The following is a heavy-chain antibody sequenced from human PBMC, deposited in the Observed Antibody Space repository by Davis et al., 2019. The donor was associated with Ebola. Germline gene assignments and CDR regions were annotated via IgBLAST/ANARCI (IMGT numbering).Heavy chain of an antibody. Sequence: GESLKISCAASGFTFSSYGMHWVRQAPGKGLEWVAVISYDGSNKYYADSVKGRFTISRDNSKNTLYLQMNSLRAEDTAVYYCARGQLSGWYHYYYGMDVWGKGTTVTVSS. D-gene: IGHD6-19*01. J-gene: IGHJ6*04. CDR1: GFTFSSYG. V-gene: IGHV3-30*03. CDR2: ISYDGSNK. CDR3: ARGQLSGWYHYYYGMDV.